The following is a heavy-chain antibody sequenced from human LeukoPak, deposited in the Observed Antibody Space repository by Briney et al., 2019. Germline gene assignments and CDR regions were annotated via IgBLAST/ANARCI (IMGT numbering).Heavy chain of an antibody. CDR3: ATFGYSSGYWHY. D-gene: IGHD3-22*01. J-gene: IGHJ4*02. V-gene: IGHV1-24*01. Sequence: XXXPGXGLEWMGGFDPEDGETIYAQKFQGRVTMTEDTSTDTAYMELSSLRSEDTAVYYCATFGYSSGYWHYWGQGTLVTVSS. CDR2: FDPEDGET.